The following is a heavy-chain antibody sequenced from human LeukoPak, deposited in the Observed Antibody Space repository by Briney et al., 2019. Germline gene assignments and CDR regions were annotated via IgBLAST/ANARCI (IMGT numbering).Heavy chain of an antibody. J-gene: IGHJ4*02. CDR3: ARDAGAGDYYDSSGYYQYYFDY. CDR2: IIPIFGTA. CDR1: GGTFSSYA. Sequence: GASVKVSFKASGGTFSSYAISWVRQAPGQGLEWMGGIIPIFGTANYAQKFQGRVTITADESTSTAYMELSSLRSEDTAVYYCARDAGAGDYYDSSGYYQYYFDYWGQGTLVTVSS. D-gene: IGHD3-22*01. V-gene: IGHV1-69*13.